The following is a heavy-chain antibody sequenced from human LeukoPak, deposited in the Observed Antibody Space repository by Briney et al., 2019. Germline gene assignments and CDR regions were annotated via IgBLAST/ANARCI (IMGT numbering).Heavy chain of an antibody. V-gene: IGHV3-30*02. D-gene: IGHD6-19*01. CDR2: IRYDGSNK. Sequence: GGSLRLSCAASGFTFSSYGMHWVRQAPGKGLEWVAFIRYDGSNKYYADSVKGRFTISRDNAKNSLYLQMNSLRAEDTAVYYCARAYSSGWYGDYWGQGTLVTVSS. CDR3: ARAYSSGWYGDY. J-gene: IGHJ4*02. CDR1: GFTFSSYG.